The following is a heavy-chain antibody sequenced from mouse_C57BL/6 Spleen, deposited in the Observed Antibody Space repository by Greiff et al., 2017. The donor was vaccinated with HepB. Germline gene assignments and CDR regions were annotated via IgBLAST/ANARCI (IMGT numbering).Heavy chain of an antibody. CDR1: GFTFSDYG. CDR2: ISNLAYSI. Sequence: EVQRVESGGGLVQPGGSLKLSCAASGFTFSDYGMAWVRQAPRKGPEWVAFISNLAYSIYYADTVTGRFTISRENAKNTLYLEMSSLRSEDTAMYYCARRGGSSYDYAMDYWGQGTSVTVSS. CDR3: ARRGGSSYDYAMDY. V-gene: IGHV5-15*01. D-gene: IGHD1-1*01. J-gene: IGHJ4*01.